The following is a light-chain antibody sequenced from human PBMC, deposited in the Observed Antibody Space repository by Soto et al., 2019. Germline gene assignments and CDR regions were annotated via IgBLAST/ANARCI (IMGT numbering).Light chain of an antibody. V-gene: IGLV1-40*01. CDR2: ANI. CDR1: SSNIGAYYD. J-gene: IGLJ1*01. CDR3: QSYDNSLNGHYV. Sequence: QSVLTQPPSVSGAPGQRVTISCTGSSSNIGAYYDVHWYQQLPGTAPRLLIYANINRPSGVPDRFSASKSGTSASLAITGLQAEDEGDYYCQSYDNSLNGHYVFGTGTKVT.